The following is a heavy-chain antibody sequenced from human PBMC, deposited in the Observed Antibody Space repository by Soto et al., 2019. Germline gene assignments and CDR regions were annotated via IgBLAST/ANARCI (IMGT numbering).Heavy chain of an antibody. Sequence: SETLSLTCTVSGGSISSYYWSWIRQPPGKGLEWIGYIYYSGSTNYNPSLKSRVTISVDTSKNQFSLKLSSVTAADTAVYYCARDRRGYYDNSGYYSDYYYGMDVWGQGTTVTVSS. CDR3: ARDRRGYYDNSGYYSDYYYGMDV. CDR1: GGSISSYY. CDR2: IYYSGST. J-gene: IGHJ6*02. V-gene: IGHV4-59*01. D-gene: IGHD3-22*01.